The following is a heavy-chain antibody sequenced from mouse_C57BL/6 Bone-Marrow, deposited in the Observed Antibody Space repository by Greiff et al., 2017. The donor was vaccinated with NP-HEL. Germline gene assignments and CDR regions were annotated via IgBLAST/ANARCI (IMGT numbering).Heavy chain of an antibody. CDR1: GFTFSSYA. CDR2: ISDGGSYT. CDR3: AGGYMVTKAMDY. Sequence: EVQGVESGGGLVKPGGSLKLSCAASGFTFSSYAMSWVRQTPEKRLEWVTTISDGGSYTYYPDNVKGRFTISRDNAKNNLYLQMSHLKSEDTAMYYCAGGYMVTKAMDYWGQGTSVTVSS. D-gene: IGHD2-2*01. V-gene: IGHV5-4*01. J-gene: IGHJ4*01.